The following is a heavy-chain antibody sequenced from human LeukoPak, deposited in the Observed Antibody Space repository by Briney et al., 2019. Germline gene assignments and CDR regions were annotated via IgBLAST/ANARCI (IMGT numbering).Heavy chain of an antibody. CDR3: AADARSFGGYSDYDPEVRAFDI. D-gene: IGHD5-12*01. CDR1: GFTFTGSA. J-gene: IGHJ3*02. Sequence: SVKVSCKAFGFTFTGSAMQWVRQARGQRLEWIGWIVVGSGNTNYAQKFQERVTITRDMSTSTAYMELSSLRSEDTAAYYCAADARSFGGYSDYDPEVRAFDIWGQGTMVTVSS. CDR2: IVVGSGNT. V-gene: IGHV1-58*02.